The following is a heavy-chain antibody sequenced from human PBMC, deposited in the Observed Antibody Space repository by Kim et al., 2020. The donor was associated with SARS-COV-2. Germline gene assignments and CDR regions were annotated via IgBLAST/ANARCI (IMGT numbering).Heavy chain of an antibody. CDR3: AREDSTDNCLDP. CDR1: GFTISSSWDY. D-gene: IGHD6-13*01. CDR2: IYYSRTT. V-gene: IGHV4-39*07. J-gene: IGHJ5*02. Sequence: SETLSLTCPGSGFTISSSWDYWACERQPPGQVLDWVVCIYYSRTTYYNPSLGSRVTSSVDTSKNQFSLMLSPVTAAAAAVYYCAREDSTDNCLDP.